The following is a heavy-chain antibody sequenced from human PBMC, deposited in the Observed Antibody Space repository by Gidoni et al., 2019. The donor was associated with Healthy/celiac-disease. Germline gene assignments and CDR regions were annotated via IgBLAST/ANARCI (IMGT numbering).Heavy chain of an antibody. D-gene: IGHD5-18*01. Sequence: QLQLQESGPGLVKPSETLSLTCTVSGCSLSSSSYYWGWIRQPPGKGLEWIGSIYYSGSTYYNPSLKSRVTISVDTSKNQFSLKLSSVTAADTAVYYCARTRGIQLWFLLFDYWGQGTLVTVSS. V-gene: IGHV4-39*01. CDR2: IYYSGST. CDR3: ARTRGIQLWFLLFDY. J-gene: IGHJ4*02. CDR1: GCSLSSSSYY.